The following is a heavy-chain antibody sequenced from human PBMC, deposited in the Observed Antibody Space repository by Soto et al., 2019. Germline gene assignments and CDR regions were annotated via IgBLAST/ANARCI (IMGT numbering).Heavy chain of an antibody. V-gene: IGHV4-34*01. Sequence: PSETLSLTCAVYGGSFSAYSWTWIRQPPGKGLEWIGEINHSGSTNYNPSLKSRVTISVDTSKNQFSLKLSSVTAADTAVYYCARYRSGSYYGDYWGQGTLVTVSS. J-gene: IGHJ4*02. CDR3: ARYRSGSYYGDY. CDR2: INHSGST. D-gene: IGHD1-26*01. CDR1: GGSFSAYS.